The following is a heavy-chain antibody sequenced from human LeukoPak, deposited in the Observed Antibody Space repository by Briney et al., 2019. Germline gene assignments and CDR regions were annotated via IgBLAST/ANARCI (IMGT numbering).Heavy chain of an antibody. CDR1: GGSFSGYY. D-gene: IGHD3-22*01. CDR2: INHSGST. V-gene: IGHV4-34*01. Sequence: PSETLSLTCAVYGGSFSGYYWSWIRQPPGKGLEWIGEINHSGSTNYNPSLKSRVTISVDTSKNQFSLKLSSVTAADTAVYYCAITYYYDSRWGQGTLVTVSS. J-gene: IGHJ4*02. CDR3: AITYYYDSR.